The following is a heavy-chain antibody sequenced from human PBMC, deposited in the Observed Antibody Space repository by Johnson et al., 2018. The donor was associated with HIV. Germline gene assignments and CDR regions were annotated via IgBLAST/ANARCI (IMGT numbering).Heavy chain of an antibody. CDR1: GFTFSNAW. CDR3: ARDRPHDDNGYYYVPDAFDI. D-gene: IGHD3-22*01. V-gene: IGHV3-15*01. Sequence: VQLVESGGGLVKPGGSLRLSCAASGFTFSNAWMSWVRQAPGKGLEWVGRIKSKTDGGTTDYAAPVKGRFTSASDDSKNTLYLQMNSLRVEDTAVYYCARDRPHDDNGYYYVPDAFDIWGQGTMVTVSS. J-gene: IGHJ3*02. CDR2: IKSKTDGGTT.